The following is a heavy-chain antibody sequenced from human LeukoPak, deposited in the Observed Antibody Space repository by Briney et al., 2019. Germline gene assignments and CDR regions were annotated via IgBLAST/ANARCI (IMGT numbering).Heavy chain of an antibody. CDR3: ASSSKYIGSGRDDSFDI. CDR1: GVSISSGGYF. CDR2: ISYNGGT. J-gene: IGHJ3*02. Sequence: SETLSLTCTVSGVSISSGGYFWSWIRQPPGKGLEWIGYISYNGGTYYIPSLKSRISISLDTSKSQFSLKMTSVTAADTAVYYCASSSKYIGSGRDDSFDIWGQGTMVTVSS. V-gene: IGHV4-30-4*01. D-gene: IGHD3-10*01.